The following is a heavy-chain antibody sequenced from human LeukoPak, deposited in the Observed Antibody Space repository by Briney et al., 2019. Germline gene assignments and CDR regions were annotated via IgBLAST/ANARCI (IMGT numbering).Heavy chain of an antibody. J-gene: IGHJ5*02. V-gene: IGHV1-18*01. Sequence: ASVKVSCKASGYTFTSYGISWVRQAPGQGLEWMGWISAYNGNTNYAQKLQGRVTMTTDTSTSTAYMELRSLRSEDTAVYYCASGEGSGYYDQWFDPWGQGTLVTVSS. CDR3: ASGEGSGYYDQWFDP. D-gene: IGHD3-22*01. CDR1: GYTFTSYG. CDR2: ISAYNGNT.